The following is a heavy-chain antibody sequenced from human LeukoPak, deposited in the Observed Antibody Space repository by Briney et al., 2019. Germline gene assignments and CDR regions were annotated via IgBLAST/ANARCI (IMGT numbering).Heavy chain of an antibody. J-gene: IGHJ5*02. V-gene: IGHV3-23*01. CDR3: AKGSGSGWYGWFAP. Sequence: QPGESLRLSCAASGFSFSDYAMYWVRQAPGKGLEWVSTIDAGGGATYYADSVEGRFTISRDNSKNTFYLQMNSLRAEDTAVYYCAKGSGSGWYGWFAPWGQGTLVTVSS. CDR2: IDAGGGAT. CDR1: GFSFSDYA. D-gene: IGHD6-19*01.